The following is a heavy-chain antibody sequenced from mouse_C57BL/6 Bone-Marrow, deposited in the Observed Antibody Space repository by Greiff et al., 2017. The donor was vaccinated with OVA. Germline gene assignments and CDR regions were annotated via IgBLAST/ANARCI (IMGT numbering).Heavy chain of an antibody. V-gene: IGHV1-80*01. CDR3: ARKEYYYGSSGFAY. CDR2: IYPGDGDT. J-gene: IGHJ3*01. D-gene: IGHD1-1*01. CDR1: GYAFSSYW. Sequence: QVHVKQSGAELVKPGASVKISCKASGYAFSSYWMNWVKQRPGKGLEWIGQIYPGDGDTNYNGKFKGQATLTADTSSSTAYMQLSSLTSEDSAVYFGARKEYYYGSSGFAYWGQGTLVTVSA.